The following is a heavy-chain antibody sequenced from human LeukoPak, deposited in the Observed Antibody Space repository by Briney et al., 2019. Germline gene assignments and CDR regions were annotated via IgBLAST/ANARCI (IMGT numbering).Heavy chain of an antibody. D-gene: IGHD5-12*01. J-gene: IGHJ4*02. CDR3: ARDKDSGYEEGVYYFDY. CDR1: GGSISSGGYY. CDR2: IYYSGST. V-gene: IGHV4-31*03. Sequence: SQTLSLTCTVSGGSISSGGYYWSWIRQHPGKGLEWIGYIYYSGSTYYNPSLKSRVTISVDTSKNQFSLKLSSVTAADTAVYYCARDKDSGYEEGVYYFDYWGQGTLVTVSS.